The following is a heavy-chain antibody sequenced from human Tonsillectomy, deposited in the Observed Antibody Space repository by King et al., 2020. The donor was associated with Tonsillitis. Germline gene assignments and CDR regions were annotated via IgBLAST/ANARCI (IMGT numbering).Heavy chain of an antibody. Sequence: VQLQESGPGLVKPSQTLSLTCTVSGGSISSGSYYWSWIRQPAGRGLEWIGRIYTSGSTNYNPSLKSRVTISVDTSKNQFSLKLSSVTASDTAVDYCARDLLTHIAYWGQGTLVTVSS. CDR3: ARDLLTHIAY. V-gene: IGHV4-61*02. CDR1: GGSISSGSYY. CDR2: IYTSGST. J-gene: IGHJ4*02. D-gene: IGHD3-9*01.